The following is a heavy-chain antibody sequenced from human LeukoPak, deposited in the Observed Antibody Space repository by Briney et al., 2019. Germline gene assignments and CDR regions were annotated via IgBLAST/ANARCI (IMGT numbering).Heavy chain of an antibody. D-gene: IGHD3-10*01. Sequence: GGSLRLSCAASGFTFSSYGMPWVRQAPGKGLEWVAVIWYDGSNKYYADSVKGRFTISRDNSKNTLFLQMNSLRAEDTAIYYCAKNRYYGSGSYGWFDPWGQGSLVTVSS. V-gene: IGHV3-33*06. CDR3: AKNRYYGSGSYGWFDP. CDR2: IWYDGSNK. J-gene: IGHJ5*02. CDR1: GFTFSSYG.